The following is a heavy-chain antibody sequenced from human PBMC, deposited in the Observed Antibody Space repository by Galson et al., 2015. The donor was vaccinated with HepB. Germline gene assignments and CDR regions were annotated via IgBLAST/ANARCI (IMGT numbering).Heavy chain of an antibody. CDR3: ARHVDTSNYYYYFFAMDV. J-gene: IGHJ6*02. CDR2: IYHSGSA. Sequence: LSLTCSVSGASISSHYWSWIRQPPGKGLEWIGYIYHSGSAAYNPSLRSRLSISLDTSNHQVSLKLRSVTAADAAVYYCARHVDTSNYYYYFFAMDVWGRGTTVTVSS. V-gene: IGHV4-59*08. CDR1: GASISSHY. D-gene: IGHD4-11*01.